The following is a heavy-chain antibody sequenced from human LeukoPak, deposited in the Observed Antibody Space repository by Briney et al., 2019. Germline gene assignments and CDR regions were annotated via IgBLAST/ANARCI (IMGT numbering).Heavy chain of an antibody. CDR2: IYSGGST. Sequence: GGSLRLSCAASGFTVSSNYMSWVRQAPGKGLEWVSVIYSGGSTYYADSVKGRFTISRDNSKNTLYLQMNSLRAEDTAVYYCAGMVQQWHNPFDYWGQGTLVTVSS. J-gene: IGHJ4*02. CDR1: GFTVSSNY. CDR3: AGMVQQWHNPFDY. D-gene: IGHD6-19*01. V-gene: IGHV3-53*01.